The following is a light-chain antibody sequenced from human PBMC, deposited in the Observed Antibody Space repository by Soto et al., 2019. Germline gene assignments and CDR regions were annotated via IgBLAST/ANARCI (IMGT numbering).Light chain of an antibody. CDR3: QQYYSYST. CDR1: QSVSGW. Sequence: DIQMTQSPSTLSASVGDTVTVTCRASQSVSGWLAWYQQKPGEAPKLLIYAASTLQSGVPSRFSGSGSGTEFTLTISSLQPEDFATYYCQQYYSYSTFGQGTKVDIK. J-gene: IGKJ1*01. V-gene: IGKV1-5*01. CDR2: AAS.